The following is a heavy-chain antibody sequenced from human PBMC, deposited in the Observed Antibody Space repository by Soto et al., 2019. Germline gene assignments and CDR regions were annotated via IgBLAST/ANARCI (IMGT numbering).Heavy chain of an antibody. Sequence: SETLYLTCTVSVESISNSNYFWGWIRQPPGKELEWIGSIYYSGSTYYNPSLKSRVTLSVEKSKNQFSLKLTSVTAADTAVYYCARHRGPEATHPFDPWGQGTLVTVSS. CDR3: ARHRGPEATHPFDP. D-gene: IGHD1-26*01. V-gene: IGHV4-39*01. CDR2: IYYSGST. CDR1: VESISNSNYF. J-gene: IGHJ5*02.